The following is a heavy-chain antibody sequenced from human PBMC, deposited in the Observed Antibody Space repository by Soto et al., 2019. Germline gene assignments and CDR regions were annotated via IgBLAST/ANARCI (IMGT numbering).Heavy chain of an antibody. CDR3: ARERSPYCGGDCYSPLSRVIVDAFDI. Sequence: GGSLRLSCAASGFTFSSYGMHWVRQAPGKGLEWVAVIWYDGSNKYYADSVKGRFTISRDNSKNTLYLQMNSLRAEDTAVYYCARERSPYCGGDCYSPLSRVIVDAFDIWGQGTMVTVSS. CDR1: GFTFSSYG. D-gene: IGHD2-21*02. CDR2: IWYDGSNK. V-gene: IGHV3-33*01. J-gene: IGHJ3*02.